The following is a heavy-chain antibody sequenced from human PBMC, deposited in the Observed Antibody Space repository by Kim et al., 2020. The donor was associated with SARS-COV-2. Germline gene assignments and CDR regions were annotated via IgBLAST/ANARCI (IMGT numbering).Heavy chain of an antibody. D-gene: IGHD2-21*01. V-gene: IGHV4-39*07. CDR3: ARIRFREFDY. CDR2: IYYSGST. Sequence: SETLSLTCTVSGGSISSSSYYWGWIRQPPGKGLEWIGSIYYSGSTYYNPSLKSRVTISVDTSKNQFSLKLSSVTAADTAVYYCARIRFREFDYWGQGTLVTVSS. CDR1: GGSISSSSYY. J-gene: IGHJ4*02.